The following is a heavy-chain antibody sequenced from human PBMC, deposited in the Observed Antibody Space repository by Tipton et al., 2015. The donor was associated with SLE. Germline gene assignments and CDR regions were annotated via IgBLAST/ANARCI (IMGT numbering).Heavy chain of an antibody. V-gene: IGHV3-48*03. J-gene: IGHJ3*02. Sequence: SLRLSCAASGFIFSSYEMNWVRQAPGKGLEWLSYISSSGSTIYYADSVKGRFTISRDNSQYTVFLQMNSLRAEDTAVYYCASEDVSEEGIGAFDIWGQGTMVTVSS. CDR1: GFIFSSYE. CDR2: ISSSGSTI. D-gene: IGHD6-13*01. CDR3: ASEDVSEEGIGAFDI.